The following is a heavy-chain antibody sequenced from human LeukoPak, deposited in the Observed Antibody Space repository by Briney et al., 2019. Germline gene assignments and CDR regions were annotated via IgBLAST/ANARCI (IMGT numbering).Heavy chain of an antibody. Sequence: GGSLRLSCAASGFTFSSNWMHWVRQAPEKGLVWVSRINSDRSSTSYADSVKGRFTISRDNAKNTLYLQMNSLRVEDTAVYYCASLTGDLHYDYWGQGTLVTVSS. J-gene: IGHJ4*02. CDR2: INSDRSST. CDR3: ASLTGDLHYDY. CDR1: GFTFSSNW. V-gene: IGHV3-74*01. D-gene: IGHD7-27*01.